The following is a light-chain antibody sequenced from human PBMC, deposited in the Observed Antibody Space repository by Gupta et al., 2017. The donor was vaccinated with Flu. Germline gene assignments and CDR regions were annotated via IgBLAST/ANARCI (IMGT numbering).Light chain of an antibody. Sequence: EIVLTQSPGTLSLSPVERATLSCRASQSVSSSYLAWYQQKPGQAPRLLIYGASSRATGIPDRFSGSGSGTDVTLTISRLEHEDVAVYYCQQYGSSPPLTFGGGTKVEIK. J-gene: IGKJ4*01. V-gene: IGKV3-20*01. CDR1: QSVSSSY. CDR2: GAS. CDR3: QQYGSSPPLT.